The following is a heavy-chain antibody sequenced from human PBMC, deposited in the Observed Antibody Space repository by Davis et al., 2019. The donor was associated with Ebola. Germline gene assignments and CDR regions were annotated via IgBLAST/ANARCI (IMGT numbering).Heavy chain of an antibody. CDR2: ISGRTSYI. CDR3: ARAPNLSTSGFFYGGGYLDY. J-gene: IGHJ4*02. D-gene: IGHD3-22*01. V-gene: IGHV3-21*01. CDR1: GFTFSDYS. Sequence: GESLKISCAASGFTFSDYSMNWVRQAPGKGLEWVSSISGRTSYIYYADSAKGRFTISRDNAKNSLFLQMDSLRAEDTAVYYCARAPNLSTSGFFYGGGYLDYWGQGTLVTVSS.